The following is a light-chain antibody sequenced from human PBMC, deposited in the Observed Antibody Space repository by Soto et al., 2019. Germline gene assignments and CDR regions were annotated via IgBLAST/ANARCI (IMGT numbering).Light chain of an antibody. J-gene: IGLJ2*01. V-gene: IGLV1-44*01. CDR3: AAWDDSLNGVV. CDR1: SSNIGSNT. Sequence: QSVLTQPPSASGTPGQRVTISCSGSSSNIGSNTVHWYQQLPGTAPKLLIYSNNQRPSGVPDRFSGSKTGTSASLAISGRQSEDEADYYCAAWDDSLNGVVFGGGTKVTVL. CDR2: SNN.